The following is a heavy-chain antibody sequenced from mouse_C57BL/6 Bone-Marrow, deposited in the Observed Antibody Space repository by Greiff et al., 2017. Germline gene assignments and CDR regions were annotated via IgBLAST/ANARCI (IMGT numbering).Heavy chain of an antibody. D-gene: IGHD2-3*01. CDR3: TTGMVDV. CDR1: GFNIKDDY. Sequence: EVQLQQPGAELVRPGASVKLSCTASGFNIKDDYMHWVKQRPEQGLEWIGWIDPENGDTEYASKFQGKATITANTSSNTAYLQLSSLTSEDTAVYYCTTGMVDVWGTGTTLTVSS. J-gene: IGHJ1*03. V-gene: IGHV14-4*01. CDR2: IDPENGDT.